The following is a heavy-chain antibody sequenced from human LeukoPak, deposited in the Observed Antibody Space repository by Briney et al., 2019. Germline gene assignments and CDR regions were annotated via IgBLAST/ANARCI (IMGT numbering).Heavy chain of an antibody. CDR3: AKDGPNVYCSSTSCRKPYYYYYGMDV. CDR2: ISYDGSNK. J-gene: IGHJ6*02. V-gene: IGHV3-30*18. CDR1: GFTFSSYG. D-gene: IGHD2-2*01. Sequence: GRSLRLSCAASGFTFSSYGMHWVRQAPGKGLEWVAVISYDGSNKYYADSVKGRFTISRDNSKNTLYLQMNSLRAEDTAVYYCAKDGPNVYCSSTSCRKPYYYYYGMDVWGQGTTVTVSS.